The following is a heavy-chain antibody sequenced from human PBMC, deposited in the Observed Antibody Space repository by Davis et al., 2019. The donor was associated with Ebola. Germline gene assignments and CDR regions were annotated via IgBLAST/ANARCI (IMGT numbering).Heavy chain of an antibody. CDR3: ASGVEEYCTGGVCYTDY. Sequence: LVKVSCKASGYTFTSYAISWVRQAPGQGLEWMGGINPMFGTANYAQKFQGRVTITADKSTSTAYMELSSLRSEDTAVYYCASGVEEYCTGGVCYTDYWGQGTLVTVSS. J-gene: IGHJ4*02. V-gene: IGHV1-69*06. CDR2: INPMFGTA. CDR1: GYTFTSYA. D-gene: IGHD2-8*02.